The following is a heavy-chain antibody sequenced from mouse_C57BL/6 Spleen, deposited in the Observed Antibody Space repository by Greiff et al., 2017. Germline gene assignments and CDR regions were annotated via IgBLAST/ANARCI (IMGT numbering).Heavy chain of an antibody. CDR3: ARQSYGSSPYYFDY. CDR1: GYAFSSSW. J-gene: IGHJ2*01. V-gene: IGHV1-82*01. Sequence: VKLQESGPELVKPGASVKISCKASGYAFSSSWMNWVKQRPGKGLEWIGRIYPGDGDTNYNGKFKGKATLTADKSSSTAYMQLSSLTSEDSAVYFCARQSYGSSPYYFDYWGQGTTLTVSS. D-gene: IGHD1-1*01. CDR2: IYPGDGDT.